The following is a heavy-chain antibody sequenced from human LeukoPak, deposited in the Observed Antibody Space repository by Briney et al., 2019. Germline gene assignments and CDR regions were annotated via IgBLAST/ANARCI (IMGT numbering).Heavy chain of an antibody. V-gene: IGHV4-59*08. D-gene: IGHD5-18*01. J-gene: IGHJ4*02. CDR1: GGSISSYY. CDR2: VYYSGGT. Sequence: SETLSLTCTVSGGSISSYYWSWIRQPPGKGLEWIGYVYYSGGTNYNPSLKSRVTISVDTSKNQFSLKLTSVTAADTAVYCCARHGGYSSPPHYWGQGTLVTVSS. CDR3: ARHGGYSSPPHY.